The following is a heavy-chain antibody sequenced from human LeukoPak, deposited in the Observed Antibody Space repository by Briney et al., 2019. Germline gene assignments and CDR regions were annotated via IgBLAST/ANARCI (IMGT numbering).Heavy chain of an antibody. V-gene: IGHV4-59*01. CDR2: IYYSGST. J-gene: IGHJ5*02. CDR3: ARAQRGYCSSTSCYYAWFDP. D-gene: IGHD2-2*01. Sequence: PSETLSLTCTVSGGSISSYYWSWIRQPPGKGLEWIGYIYYSGSTNYNPSLKSRVTISVDTSKNQFSLKLSSVTAADTAVYYCARAQRGYCSSTSCYYAWFDPWGQGTLVTVSS. CDR1: GGSISSYY.